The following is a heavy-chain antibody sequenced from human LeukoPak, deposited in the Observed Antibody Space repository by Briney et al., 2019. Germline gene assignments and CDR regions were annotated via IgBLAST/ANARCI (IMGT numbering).Heavy chain of an antibody. CDR1: GGSISNSDYY. D-gene: IGHD2-15*01. CDR3: ARVRCSGGSCPYYYYYYYMDV. CDR2: IFYSGST. Sequence: SETLSLTCTVSGGSISNSDYYWRWLRQPPGKGLECIGSIFYSGSTYYNPSLKSRVTISVDTSKNQFSLKLSSVTAADTAVYYCARVRCSGGSCPYYYYYYYMDVWGKGTTVTVSS. V-gene: IGHV4-39*07. J-gene: IGHJ6*03.